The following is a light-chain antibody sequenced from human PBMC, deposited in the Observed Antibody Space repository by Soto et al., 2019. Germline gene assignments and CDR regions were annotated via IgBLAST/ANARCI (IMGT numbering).Light chain of an antibody. CDR1: SSDVGGYDY. J-gene: IGLJ3*02. CDR2: DVS. Sequence: QSALTQPRSVSGSPGQSVTISCTGTSSDVGGYDYVSWFQQRPGKAPKVMIYDVSKRPSGVPDRFSGSKSGNTASLTISGLQAEDESDYYCSSYTSSSTWVFGGGTKVTVL. CDR3: SSYTSSSTWV. V-gene: IGLV2-11*01.